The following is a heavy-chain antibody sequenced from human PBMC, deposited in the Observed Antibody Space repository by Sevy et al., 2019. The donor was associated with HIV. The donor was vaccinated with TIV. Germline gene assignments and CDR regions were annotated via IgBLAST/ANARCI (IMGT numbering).Heavy chain of an antibody. J-gene: IGHJ6*02. CDR3: ARDTGGIGMDV. Sequence: GGSLRLSCVASGFTFSSHWMSWVRQAPGKGLEWVANIKQDGSEKYYVDSVKGRFTISRDNAKNSLSLQMNSLRAEDTAVYYCARDTGGIGMDVWGQGTTVTVSS. D-gene: IGHD6-13*01. V-gene: IGHV3-7*01. CDR2: IKQDGSEK. CDR1: GFTFSSHW.